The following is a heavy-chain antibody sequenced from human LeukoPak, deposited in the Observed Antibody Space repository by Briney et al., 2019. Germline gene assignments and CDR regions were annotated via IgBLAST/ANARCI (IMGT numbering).Heavy chain of an antibody. Sequence: PGGSLRLSCAASGFTFSNYAMGWVRQAPGKGLEWVSAITGSGGNTYYADSVKGRFTISRDNFKNTVFLQMNSLRAEDTAVYYCAKWGDYDVLTGYYVSDYWGQGTLVTVSS. CDR1: GFTFSNYA. CDR3: AKWGDYDVLTGYYVSDY. D-gene: IGHD3-9*01. CDR2: ITGSGGNT. J-gene: IGHJ4*02. V-gene: IGHV3-23*01.